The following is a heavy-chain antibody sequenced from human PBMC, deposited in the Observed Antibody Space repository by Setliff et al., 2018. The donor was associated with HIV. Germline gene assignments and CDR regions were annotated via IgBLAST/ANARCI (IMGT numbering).Heavy chain of an antibody. Sequence: PSETLSLTCTVSGGSIRTGNYYWNWIRQPAGKGLEWIGHIHTTGSITYNPSLRSRVTISLDTSKNQVSLSLASVTAADTAVYYCARDGGGSGWSLGEFDFWGQGTLVTVPS. CDR3: ARDGGGSGWSLGEFDF. CDR1: GGSIRTGNYY. V-gene: IGHV4-61*09. CDR2: IHTTGSI. D-gene: IGHD6-13*01. J-gene: IGHJ4*02.